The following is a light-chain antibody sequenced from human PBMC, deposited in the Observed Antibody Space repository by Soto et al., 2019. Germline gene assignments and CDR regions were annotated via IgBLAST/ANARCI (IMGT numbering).Light chain of an antibody. CDR1: QDISNY. CDR3: QQYDNLPIT. J-gene: IGKJ5*01. Sequence: DIQMTQPPPSLSASVGDRVTITCQASQDISNYLNWYQQKPGKAPKLLIYDASNLETGVPSRFSGSGSGTDFTFTISSLQPEDIATYYCQQYDNLPITFGQGTRLEIK. V-gene: IGKV1-33*01. CDR2: DAS.